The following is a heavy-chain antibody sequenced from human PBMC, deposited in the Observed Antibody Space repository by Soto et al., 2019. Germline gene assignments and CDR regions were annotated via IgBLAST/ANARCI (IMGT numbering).Heavy chain of an antibody. J-gene: IGHJ4*02. CDR2: ISSGGTTI. CDR3: ARYYDHSASTPELDY. CDR1: GFTFSDYY. D-gene: IGHD3-22*01. V-gene: IGHV3-11*01. Sequence: GGSLRLSCAASGFTFSDYYMSWIRQAPGKGLEWVSYISSGGTTIYYADSVKGRFTISRDNAKNSLYLQMNSLRAEDTAVYYCARYYDHSASTPELDYWGQGALVTVSS.